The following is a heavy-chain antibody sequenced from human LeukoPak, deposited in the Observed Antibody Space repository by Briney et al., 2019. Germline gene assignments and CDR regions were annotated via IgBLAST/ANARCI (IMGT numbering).Heavy chain of an antibody. Sequence: GGSLRLSCAASGLTFSSYAMSWVRQAPGKGLEWVSTISGTVTSTYYAESVKGRFTISRDNSKNTLYLQMNSLRAEDTAIYYCAKEGYDFWSSYSPYYFDYWGQGTLVTVSS. D-gene: IGHD3-3*01. CDR3: AKEGYDFWSSYSPYYFDY. V-gene: IGHV3-23*01. CDR2: ISGTVTST. J-gene: IGHJ4*02. CDR1: GLTFSSYA.